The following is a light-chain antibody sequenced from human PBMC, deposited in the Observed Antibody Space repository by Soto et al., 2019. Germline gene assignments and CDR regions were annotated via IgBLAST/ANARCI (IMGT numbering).Light chain of an antibody. Sequence: DIQMTQSPSSLSASVGDRVTITCRASQNISIYLNWYQQKSGKAPNLLIYGASTLQSGVPSRFSGSGSGTDFSLTISSLQPEDFATYYCQQSCSTLFTFGPGTKVDMK. CDR2: GAS. CDR3: QQSCSTLFT. V-gene: IGKV1-39*01. CDR1: QNISIY. J-gene: IGKJ3*01.